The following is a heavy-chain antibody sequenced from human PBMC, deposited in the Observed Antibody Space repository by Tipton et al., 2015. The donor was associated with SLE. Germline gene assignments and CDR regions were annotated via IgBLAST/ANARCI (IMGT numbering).Heavy chain of an antibody. CDR1: GGSISSYY. Sequence: TLSLTCTVSGGSISSYYWSWIRQPPGKGLEWIGNIFYSGRTDYNPSPKSRATMSLDTSENQFSLKLSSVTAADTAVYYCARDLDGYNYGDYWGQGILVTVSS. J-gene: IGHJ4*02. V-gene: IGHV4-59*01. CDR3: ARDLDGYNYGDY. CDR2: IFYSGRT. D-gene: IGHD5-24*01.